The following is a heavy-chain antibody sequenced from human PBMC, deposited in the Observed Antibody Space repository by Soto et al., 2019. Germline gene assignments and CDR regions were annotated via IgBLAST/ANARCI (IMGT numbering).Heavy chain of an antibody. J-gene: IGHJ4*02. Sequence: GSLRLSCAASGFSFRDYFMSWMRQAPGKGLEWVAYIGPYGNSKYYADSVKGRFTISRDDATNSLYLHMNSLRAEDTAVYYCARDDYTYGVYWGQGTPVTVSS. CDR1: GFSFRDYF. V-gene: IGHV3-11*01. D-gene: IGHD2-2*02. CDR2: IGPYGNSK. CDR3: ARDDYTYGVY.